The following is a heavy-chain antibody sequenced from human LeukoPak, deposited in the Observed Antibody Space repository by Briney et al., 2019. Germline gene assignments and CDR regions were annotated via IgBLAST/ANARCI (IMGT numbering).Heavy chain of an antibody. CDR1: GYRFTSYW. CDR2: IYPDDSDT. Sequence: GESLKISCKGSGYRFTSYWIGWVRQMPGKGLEWMGLIYPDDSDTSYSPSFQGQVTISADKSISTAYLQWSSLKASDTAMHYCAIGGDSTTSCYRCFDYWGQGTLVTVSS. J-gene: IGHJ4*02. D-gene: IGHD2-2*02. V-gene: IGHV5-51*01. CDR3: AIGGDSTTSCYRCFDY.